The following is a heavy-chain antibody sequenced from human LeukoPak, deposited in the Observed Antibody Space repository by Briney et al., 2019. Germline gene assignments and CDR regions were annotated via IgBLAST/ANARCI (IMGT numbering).Heavy chain of an antibody. J-gene: IGHJ4*02. Sequence: ETLSLTCAVSGYSISSGYYWGWIRQAPGKGLEWVANIKQDGSEKYYVDSVKGRFTISRDNAKNSLYLQMNSLRAEDTAVYYCARDGEYWGQGTLVTVSS. CDR1: GYSISSGYY. CDR3: ARDGEY. CDR2: IKQDGSEK. D-gene: IGHD3-10*01. V-gene: IGHV3-7*01.